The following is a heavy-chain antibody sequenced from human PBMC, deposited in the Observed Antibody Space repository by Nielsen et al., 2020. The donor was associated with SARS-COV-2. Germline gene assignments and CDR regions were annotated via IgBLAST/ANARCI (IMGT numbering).Heavy chain of an antibody. Sequence: SETLSLTCTVSGGPISSYYWSWIRQPAGKGLEWIGRIYTSGSTNYNPSLKSRVTMSVDTSKNQFSLKLSSVTAADTAVYYCARAGYSGSLHYFDYWGQGTLVTVSS. CDR1: GGPISSYY. CDR2: IYTSGST. J-gene: IGHJ4*02. V-gene: IGHV4-4*07. CDR3: ARAGYSGSLHYFDY. D-gene: IGHD1-26*01.